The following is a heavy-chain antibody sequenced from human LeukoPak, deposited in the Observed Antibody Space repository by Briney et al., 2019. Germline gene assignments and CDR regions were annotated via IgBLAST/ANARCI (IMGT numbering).Heavy chain of an antibody. CDR2: IRYDGSNK. CDR3: AKEGFSRGYYYYYYMDV. J-gene: IGHJ6*03. V-gene: IGHV3-30*02. D-gene: IGHD6-13*01. Sequence: PGGSLRLSCAVSGFTFSSYGMHWVRQAPGKGLEWVAFIRYDGSNKYYADSVKGRFTISRDNSKNTLYVQMNSLRTEDTAVYYCAKEGFSRGYYYYYYMDVWGKGTTVTVSS. CDR1: GFTFSSYG.